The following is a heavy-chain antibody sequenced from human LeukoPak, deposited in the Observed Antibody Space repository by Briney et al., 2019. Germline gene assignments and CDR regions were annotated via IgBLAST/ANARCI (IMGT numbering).Heavy chain of an antibody. D-gene: IGHD3-16*02. V-gene: IGHV6-1*01. CDR1: GDSVSSNSAA. Sequence: SQTLSLTCAISGDSVSSNSAAWNWIRQSPSRGLEWLGGTYYSSKWYNDYAVSVKSRIPITPDTSKNQFSLKLNSVTAADTAVYYCARLTETNYVWGSYRHFDYWGQGTLVTVSS. CDR2: TYYSSKWYN. J-gene: IGHJ4*02. CDR3: ARLTETNYVWGSYRHFDY.